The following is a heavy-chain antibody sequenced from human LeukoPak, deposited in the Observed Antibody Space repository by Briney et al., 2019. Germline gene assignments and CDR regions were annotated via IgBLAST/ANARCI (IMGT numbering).Heavy chain of an antibody. CDR2: IYHSGST. D-gene: IGHD5-24*01. V-gene: IGHV4-4*02. CDR3: ARGRDGFNSLPFDY. J-gene: IGHJ4*02. Sequence: SETLSLTCVVSGGSISSSNWWSWVRQPPGKGLEWIGEIYHSGSTNYIPSLKTRITISVDKSKNQFSLSLTSVTAADTAVYYCARGRDGFNSLPFDYWGQGTLVTVSS. CDR1: GGSISSSNW.